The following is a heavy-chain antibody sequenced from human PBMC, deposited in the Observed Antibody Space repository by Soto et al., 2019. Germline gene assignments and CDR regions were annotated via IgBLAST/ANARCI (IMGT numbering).Heavy chain of an antibody. CDR2: ISGSGGST. CDR3: AKGGSERFEYFQH. V-gene: IGHV3-23*01. D-gene: IGHD1-26*01. J-gene: IGHJ1*01. CDR1: GFTFSSYA. Sequence: GGSLRLSCAASGFTFSSYAMSWVRQAPGKGLEWVSAISGSGGSTYYADSVNGRFTISRDNSKNTLYLQMNSLRAEDTAVYYCAKGGSERFEYFQHWGQGTLVTVSS.